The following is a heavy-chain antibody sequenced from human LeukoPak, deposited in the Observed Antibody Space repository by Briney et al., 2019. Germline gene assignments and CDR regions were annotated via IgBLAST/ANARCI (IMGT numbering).Heavy chain of an antibody. J-gene: IGHJ4*02. V-gene: IGHV4-61*05. D-gene: IGHD6-19*01. CDR2: IYYIGST. Sequence: SETLSLTCTVSGGSISSSSSYYWGWIRQPPGKGLEWVGYIYYIGSTNYNPSLKSRVTISVDTSKNQFSLKLSSVTAADTAVYYCARGSSGSDYWGQGTLVTVSS. CDR1: GGSISSSSSYY. CDR3: ARGSSGSDY.